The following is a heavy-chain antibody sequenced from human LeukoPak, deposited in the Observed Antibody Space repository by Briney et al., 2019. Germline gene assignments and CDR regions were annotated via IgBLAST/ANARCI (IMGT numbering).Heavy chain of an antibody. J-gene: IGHJ4*02. CDR3: AGVAYSGSSFDY. V-gene: IGHV3-33*01. CDR2: IWYDGSNK. CDR1: GFTFSSYG. Sequence: GGSLRLSCAASGFTFSSYGMHWVRQAPGKGLEWVAVIWYDGSNKYYADSVKGRFTISRDNSKNTLYLQMNSLRAEDTAVYYCAGVAYSGSSFDYWGQGTLVTVSS. D-gene: IGHD1-26*01.